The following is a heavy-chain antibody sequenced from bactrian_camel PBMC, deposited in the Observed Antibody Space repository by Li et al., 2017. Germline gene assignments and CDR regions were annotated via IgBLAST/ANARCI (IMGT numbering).Heavy chain of an antibody. V-gene: IGHV3-3*01. Sequence: HVQLVESGGGSVQAGGSLRLSCAASGYTYSSYCMGWFRQAPGKEREGVAAILLRGDDTAYADSVNGRVTISQDKDKKTVYLEMNDLKPEDTAMYYCAAALWSWASCMTTRTIEYWGQGTQVTVS. CDR3: AAALWSWASCMTTRTIEY. D-gene: IGHD2*01. CDR2: ILLRGDDT. J-gene: IGHJ4*01. CDR1: GYTYSSYC.